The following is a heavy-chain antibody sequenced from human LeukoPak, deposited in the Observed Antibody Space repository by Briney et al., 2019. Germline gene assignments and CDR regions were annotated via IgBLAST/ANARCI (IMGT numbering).Heavy chain of an antibody. CDR2: INHSGST. CDR1: GGSFSGYY. Sequence: SETLSLTCAVYGGSFSGYYWSWIRQPPGKGPEWIGEINHSGSTNYNPSLKSRVTISVDTSKNQFSLKLSSVTAADTAVYYCAGLSGYRDAFDIWGQGTMVTVSS. V-gene: IGHV4-34*01. J-gene: IGHJ3*02. D-gene: IGHD3-22*01. CDR3: AGLSGYRDAFDI.